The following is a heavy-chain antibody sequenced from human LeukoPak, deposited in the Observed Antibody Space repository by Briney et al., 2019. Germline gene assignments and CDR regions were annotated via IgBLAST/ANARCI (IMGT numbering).Heavy chain of an antibody. CDR2: ISPSDSTI. J-gene: IGHJ4*02. V-gene: IGHV3-48*03. CDR3: ARQSSGWSYFDC. D-gene: IGHD6-19*01. Sequence: GGSLRLSCAASGFNLSSYEMNCVRQTPGKGLEWVSYISPSDSTIYSADSVKGRFIISRDNAKNSLYLQMNSLRAEDTAVYSCARQSSGWSYFDCWGQGILVTVSS. CDR1: GFNLSSYE.